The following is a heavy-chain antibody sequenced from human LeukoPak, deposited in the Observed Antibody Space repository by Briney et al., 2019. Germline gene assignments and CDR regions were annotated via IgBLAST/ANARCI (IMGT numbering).Heavy chain of an antibody. J-gene: IGHJ6*03. CDR1: GGSFSGYY. Sequence: PSETLSLTCAVYGGSFSGYYWSWIRQPPGKGLEWIGEINHSGSTNYNPSLKSRVTISVDTSKNQFSLKLSSVTAADTAVYYCAIDSSPPRPSYYYYYYMDVWGKGTTVTVSS. CDR3: AIDSSPPRPSYYYYYYMDV. V-gene: IGHV4-34*01. CDR2: INHSGST. D-gene: IGHD6-13*01.